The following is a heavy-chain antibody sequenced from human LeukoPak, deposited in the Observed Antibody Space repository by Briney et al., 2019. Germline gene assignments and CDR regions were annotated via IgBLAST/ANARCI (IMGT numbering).Heavy chain of an antibody. CDR1: GGSISSYY. CDR2: IYTSGST. J-gene: IGHJ4*02. CDR3: ARATVTIGRRYYFDY. V-gene: IGHV4-4*07. D-gene: IGHD4-17*01. Sequence: TSETLSLTCTVSGGSISSYYWSWIRQPAGKGLEWIGRIYTSGSTNYNPSLKSRVTMSVDTSKNQFSLKLSSVTAADTAVYYCARATVTIGRRYYFDYWGQGTLVTVSS.